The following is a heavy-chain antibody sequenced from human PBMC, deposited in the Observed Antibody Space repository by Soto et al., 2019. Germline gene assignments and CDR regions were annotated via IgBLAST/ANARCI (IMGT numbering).Heavy chain of an antibody. CDR3: ARDRDTAMVRINYMDV. D-gene: IGHD5-18*01. J-gene: IGHJ6*03. CDR2: IWYDGSNK. Sequence: GGSLRLSCAASGFTFSSYGMHWVRQAPGKGLEWVAVIWYDGSNKYYADSVKGRFTISRDNSKNTLYLQMNSLRAEDTAVYYCARDRDTAMVRINYMDVWGKGTTVTVSS. CDR1: GFTFSSYG. V-gene: IGHV3-33*08.